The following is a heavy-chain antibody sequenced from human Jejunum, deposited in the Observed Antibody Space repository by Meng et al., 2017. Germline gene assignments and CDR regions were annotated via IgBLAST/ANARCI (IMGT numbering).Heavy chain of an antibody. D-gene: IGHD6-19*01. J-gene: IGHJ4*02. CDR1: GFDFSRNY. Sequence: VHLVEPGGELVKPGGSLRLSCVASGFDFSRNYMPWVRQAPGKGLVWVSRIKSDDGSTRYADSVRGRFTISRDNAKNTLYLQMNDLRADDTALYYCLAYTSGWNWGQGTLVTVSS. CDR2: IKSDDGST. CDR3: LAYTSGWN. V-gene: IGHV3-74*02.